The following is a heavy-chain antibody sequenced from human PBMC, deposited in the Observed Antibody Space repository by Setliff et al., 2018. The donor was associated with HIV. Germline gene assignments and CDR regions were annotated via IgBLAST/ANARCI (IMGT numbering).Heavy chain of an antibody. V-gene: IGHV3-15*04. Sequence: GESLKISCVVSGFTFTNAWMNWVRQGPGKGLEWVGRIASRFDGETTDYAAPVRGRFTFSRDDSTNTLYLQMNNLKIEDTAVYYRVTDDKVAFDVWGRGTMVTVSS. CDR2: IASRFDGETT. J-gene: IGHJ3*01. CDR3: VTDDKVAFDV. CDR1: GFTFTNAW.